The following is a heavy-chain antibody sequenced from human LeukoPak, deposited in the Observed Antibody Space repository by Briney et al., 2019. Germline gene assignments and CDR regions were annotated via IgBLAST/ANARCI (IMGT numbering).Heavy chain of an antibody. CDR2: TSGISTNT. D-gene: IGHD3-3*01. V-gene: IGHV3-23*01. Sequence: GGSLRLSCVSSGFNFSNYAMSWVRQAPGKGLEWVSATSGISTNTYYADSVKGRFTISRDNSKNMVYLQMNSLRGEDTAVYYCAKGQGITIYGVVTNFDYWGQGILVTVSS. J-gene: IGHJ4*02. CDR1: GFNFSNYA. CDR3: AKGQGITIYGVVTNFDY.